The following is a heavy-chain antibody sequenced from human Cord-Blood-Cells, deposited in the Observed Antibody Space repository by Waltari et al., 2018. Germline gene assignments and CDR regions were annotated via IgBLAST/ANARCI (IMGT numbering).Heavy chain of an antibody. CDR1: GYTFTGYY. CDR2: INPNSGGT. J-gene: IGHJ5*02. CDR3: ARDLNIVVVPAANWFDP. V-gene: IGHV1-2*02. Sequence: QVQLVQSGAEVKKPGASVKVSCKASGYTFTGYYMHWVRQAPGQGLEWMGWINPNSGGTNYAQKFQGRVTMTRDTSISTAYMELSRLRSDDTAVYYCARDLNIVVVPAANWFDPWGQGTLVTVSS. D-gene: IGHD2-2*01.